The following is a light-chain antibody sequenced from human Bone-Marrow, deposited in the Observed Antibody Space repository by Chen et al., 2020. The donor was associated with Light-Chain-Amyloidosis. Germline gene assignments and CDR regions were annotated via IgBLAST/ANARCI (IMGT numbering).Light chain of an antibody. Sequence: DIQMTQSPSTLSASVGDRVTITCRASQNINTWLAWYQQKPGKAPKVLIYKTSSLDSGVPSRFSGSGSGTEFTLTISSLQPDDFATYYCQQYNSLWTFGQGTKVEIK. J-gene: IGKJ1*01. V-gene: IGKV1-5*03. CDR1: QNINTW. CDR3: QQYNSLWT. CDR2: KTS.